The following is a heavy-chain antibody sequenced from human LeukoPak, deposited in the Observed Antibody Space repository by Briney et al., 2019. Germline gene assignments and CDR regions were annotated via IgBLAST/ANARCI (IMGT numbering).Heavy chain of an antibody. D-gene: IGHD5-18*01. V-gene: IGHV3-9*01. J-gene: IGHJ4*02. CDR1: GFTFNDFA. CDR2: ISWNSGSI. Sequence: GGSLRLSCAASGFTFNDFAMHWVRQAPGKGLEWVSGISWNSGSIGYADSVKGRFTISRDNAKNSLYLQMNSLRAEDTALYYCAKDISPHVDTAMARDYWGQGTLVTVSS. CDR3: AKDISPHVDTAMARDY.